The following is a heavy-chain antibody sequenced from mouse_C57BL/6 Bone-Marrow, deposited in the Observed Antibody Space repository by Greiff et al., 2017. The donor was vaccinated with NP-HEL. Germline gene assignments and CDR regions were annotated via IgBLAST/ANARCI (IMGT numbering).Heavy chain of an antibody. Sequence: QVQLQQSGAELVRPGTSVKMSCKASGYTFTNYWIGWAKQRPGHGLEWIGDIYPGGGYTNYNEKFKGKATLTADKSSSTAYMQFSSLTSEDSALYYCAREDTTVVKGWYFDVWGTGTTVTVSS. CDR2: IYPGGGYT. V-gene: IGHV1-63*01. CDR1: GYTFTNYW. D-gene: IGHD1-1*01. CDR3: AREDTTVVKGWYFDV. J-gene: IGHJ1*03.